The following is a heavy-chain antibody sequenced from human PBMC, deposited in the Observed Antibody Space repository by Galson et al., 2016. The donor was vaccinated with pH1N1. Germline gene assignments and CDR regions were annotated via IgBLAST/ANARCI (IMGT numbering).Heavy chain of an antibody. Sequence: SVKVSCKASGGTFSSTFALGWVRQAPGHGLEWMESSIPFLGTEKYAQRFQGRVTITRDESTNTAYMELSRLRSEDTAMYYGARLYSYDSTGSGLFDYWGRGTQVTVSS. CDR2: SIPFLGTE. D-gene: IGHD3-22*01. V-gene: IGHV1-69*05. J-gene: IGHJ4*02. CDR3: ARLYSYDSTGSGLFDY. CDR1: GGTFSSTFA.